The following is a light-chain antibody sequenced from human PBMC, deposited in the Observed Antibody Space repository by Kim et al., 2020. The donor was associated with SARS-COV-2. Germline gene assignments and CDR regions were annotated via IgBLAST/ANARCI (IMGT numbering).Light chain of an antibody. CDR3: ATWDDSLDAWV. Sequence: QSVLTQPPSASGTTGQRVTISCSGSNSNIGVNNVNWYQQFPGTAPKLLIYRNDQRPSGVPDRFSGSKSGTSASLALSGLLSEDEADYYCATWDDSLDAWVFGGGTKLTVL. CDR2: RND. V-gene: IGLV1-44*01. J-gene: IGLJ3*02. CDR1: NSNIGVNN.